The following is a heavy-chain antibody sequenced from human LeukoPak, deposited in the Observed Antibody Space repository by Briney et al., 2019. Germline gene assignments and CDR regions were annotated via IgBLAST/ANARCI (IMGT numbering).Heavy chain of an antibody. J-gene: IGHJ4*02. D-gene: IGHD3-9*01. Sequence: PSETLSLTCAVYGGSFSGYYWTWIRQPPGKGLEWMGEINHSGRTNYNPSLKSRVTTSGDKSKNQFSLKLSSVPAADTAIYFCARARNDILAGYYSFDYWGQGTLVTVSS. CDR1: GGSFSGYY. CDR3: ARARNDILAGYYSFDY. CDR2: INHSGRT. V-gene: IGHV4-34*01.